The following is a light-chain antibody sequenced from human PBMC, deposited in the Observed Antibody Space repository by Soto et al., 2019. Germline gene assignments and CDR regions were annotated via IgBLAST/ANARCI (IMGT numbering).Light chain of an antibody. Sequence: EVVLTQSPGTLSLSPGERATLSCRASQSVSNNYLAWYQQKPGQAPRLLIYGASSRATGITDRFSGSGSGTDFTLTISRLEPEDLAVYYCQQYGSSPRTFGQWTKLE. CDR1: QSVSNNY. V-gene: IGKV3-20*01. J-gene: IGKJ2*01. CDR3: QQYGSSPRT. CDR2: GAS.